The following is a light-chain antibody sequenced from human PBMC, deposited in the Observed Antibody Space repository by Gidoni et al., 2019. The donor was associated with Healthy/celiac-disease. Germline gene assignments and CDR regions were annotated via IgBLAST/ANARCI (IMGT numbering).Light chain of an antibody. CDR2: DVS. J-gene: IGLJ2*01. CDR3: SSYAGSNNLV. Sequence: QSALTHTPPAAGSPGQSVTISCTGTSSDVGGYNYVSWYQQHPGKAPKLMIYDVSKRPSGVPDRFSGSKSGNTASLTVSGLQAEDEADYYCSSYAGSNNLVFGGGTKLTVL. CDR1: SSDVGGYNY. V-gene: IGLV2-8*01.